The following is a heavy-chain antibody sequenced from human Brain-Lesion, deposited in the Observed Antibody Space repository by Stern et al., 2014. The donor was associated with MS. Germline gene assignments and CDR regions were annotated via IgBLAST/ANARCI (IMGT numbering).Heavy chain of an antibody. D-gene: IGHD2-2*01. CDR2: MNPYSGNT. Sequence: QVQLVQSGAEVKNPGASVKVSCKASGYTFSSYDITWVRQASGHGLEWMGWMNPYSGNTGYAQKFQGSVSMTSDPSISTGYMELTSLTSDDTAVYFCARAVRNQLLSEYWGQGTLVTVSS. J-gene: IGHJ4*02. CDR3: ARAVRNQLLSEY. V-gene: IGHV1-8*01. CDR1: GYTFSSYD.